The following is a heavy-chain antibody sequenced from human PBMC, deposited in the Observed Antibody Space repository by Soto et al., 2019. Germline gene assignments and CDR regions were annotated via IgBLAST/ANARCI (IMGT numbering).Heavy chain of an antibody. J-gene: IGHJ5*02. CDR3: ARVTSMVRGVIDKGFDP. CDR2: IIPMYGPA. Sequence: QVPLVQSGAEVKKPGSSVTVSCKASGGTFSSYAIHWVRQAPGQGLEWMGGIIPMYGPAKYAQRFQGRVTITADESTTTVYMELTSLTSQDTAVYSCARVTSMVRGVIDKGFDPWGHGTLVTVSS. CDR1: GGTFSSYA. V-gene: IGHV1-69*01. D-gene: IGHD3-10*01.